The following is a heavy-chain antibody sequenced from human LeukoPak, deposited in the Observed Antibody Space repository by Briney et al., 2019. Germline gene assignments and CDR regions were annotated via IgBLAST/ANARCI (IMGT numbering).Heavy chain of an antibody. Sequence: SVKVSCKASGGTFSSYAISWVRQAPGQGLEWMGGIIPIFGTANYAQKFQGRVTITADESTSTAYMELSRLRSDDTAVCYCARRRFGELLKRAFDPWGQGTLVTVSS. D-gene: IGHD3-10*01. V-gene: IGHV1-69*01. CDR2: IIPIFGTA. CDR1: GGTFSSYA. J-gene: IGHJ5*02. CDR3: ARRRFGELLKRAFDP.